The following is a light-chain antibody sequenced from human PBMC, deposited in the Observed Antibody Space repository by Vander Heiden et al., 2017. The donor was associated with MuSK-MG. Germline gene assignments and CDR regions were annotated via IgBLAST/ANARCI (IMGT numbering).Light chain of an antibody. CDR1: QSVRSSQ. CDR3: HQYGSAPLT. J-gene: IGKJ4*01. CDR2: STS. Sequence: EIVLTHSPGTLSLSQGERATLSCRASQSVRSSQLAWYQQKPGQAPRLVIYSTSSRATDFPDRFSGSGSGRDFTLTINRLEPEDFAVYYCHQYGSAPLTFGGGTTVELK. V-gene: IGKV3-20*01.